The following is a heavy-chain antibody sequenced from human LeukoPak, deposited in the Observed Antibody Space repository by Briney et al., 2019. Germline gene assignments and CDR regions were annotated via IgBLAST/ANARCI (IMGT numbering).Heavy chain of an antibody. J-gene: IGHJ4*02. V-gene: IGHV1-46*01. CDR2: INPSGGST. CDR3: ARVSSAYSETSY. Sequence: ASVKVSCKASGYTFTSYYMLCVRQAPGQGLEWMGIINPSGGSTSYAQKFQGRVTMTRDTSTSTVYMELSSLRSEDTAVYYCARVSSAYSETSYWGQGTLVTVSS. D-gene: IGHD3-22*01. CDR1: GYTFTSYY.